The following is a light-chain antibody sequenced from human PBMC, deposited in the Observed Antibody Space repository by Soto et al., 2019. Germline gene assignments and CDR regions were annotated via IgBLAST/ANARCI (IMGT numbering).Light chain of an antibody. V-gene: IGKV3-15*01. CDR1: QSISSS. J-gene: IGKJ1*01. CDR3: QQYNNWRRT. Sequence: EIVLTQSPATLSLSPGERATLSCRASQSISSSLAWYQQKPGQAPRLLIYDASSRATGIPARFSGSGSGTEFTLTISSLQSEDFAVYYCQQYNNWRRTFGQGTKVE. CDR2: DAS.